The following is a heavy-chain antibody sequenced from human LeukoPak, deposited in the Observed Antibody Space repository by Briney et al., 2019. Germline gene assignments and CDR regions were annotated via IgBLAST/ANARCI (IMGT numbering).Heavy chain of an antibody. Sequence: GASVKVSCKASGYTFTSYYMHWVRQAPGQGLEWMGIINPSGGSTSYAQKFQGRVTVTRDTSTSTVYMELSSLRSEDTAVYYCASTVTTAQGFDYWGQGTLVTVSS. CDR2: INPSGGST. V-gene: IGHV1-46*01. J-gene: IGHJ4*02. CDR1: GYTFTSYY. CDR3: ASTVTTAQGFDY. D-gene: IGHD4-17*01.